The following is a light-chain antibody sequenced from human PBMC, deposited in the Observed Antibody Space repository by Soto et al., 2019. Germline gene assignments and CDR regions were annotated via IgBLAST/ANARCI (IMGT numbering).Light chain of an antibody. CDR3: QQYNSCPRT. CDR1: QGISID. CDR2: GAS. V-gene: IGKV3-15*01. Sequence: IVMTRSPTTLSVSPWLISTLSCRASQGISIDLAWYQQKPGKAPRLLIYGASTWASSVPARFSGSGSGTDFTLTISSLQPEDFAAYYCQQYNSCPRTFGEGTTGDIK. J-gene: IGKJ4*02.